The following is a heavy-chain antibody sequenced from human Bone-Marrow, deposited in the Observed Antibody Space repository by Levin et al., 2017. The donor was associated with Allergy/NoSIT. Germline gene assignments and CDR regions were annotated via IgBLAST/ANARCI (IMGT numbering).Heavy chain of an antibody. CDR1: GFTVSSNY. CDR2: IYSGGST. V-gene: IGHV3-53*01. J-gene: IGHJ4*02. D-gene: IGHD5-24*01. Sequence: GESLKISCAASGFTVSSNYMSWVRQAPGKGLEWVSVIYSGGSTYYADSVKGRFTISRDNSKNTLYLQMNSLRAEDTAVYYCARGRMAEYFDYWGQGTLVTVSS. CDR3: ARGRMAEYFDY.